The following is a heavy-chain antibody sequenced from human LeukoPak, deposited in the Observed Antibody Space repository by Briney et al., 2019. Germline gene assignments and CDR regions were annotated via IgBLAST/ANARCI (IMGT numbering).Heavy chain of an antibody. D-gene: IGHD1-26*01. J-gene: IGHJ2*01. V-gene: IGHV3-9*01. Sequence: GRSLRLSCAASGFTFDDYAMHWVRQAPGKGLEWVSGTSWNSGSIGYADSVKGRFTISRDNAKNSLYLQMNSLRAEDTALYYCAKDVAGIYWYFDLWGRGTLVTVSS. CDR2: TSWNSGSI. CDR1: GFTFDDYA. CDR3: AKDVAGIYWYFDL.